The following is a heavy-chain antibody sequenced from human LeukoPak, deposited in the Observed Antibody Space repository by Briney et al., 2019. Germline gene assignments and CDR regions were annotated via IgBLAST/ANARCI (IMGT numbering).Heavy chain of an antibody. Sequence: PGGSLRLSCAASGFTFSEYTIHWVRQAPGKGLEWVAVMSNDGSIKKYANSVKGRFTISRDNSKSTLYLQMNSLRAEDTAVYYCAKGPSRNIAAAGTDYWGQGTLVTVSS. J-gene: IGHJ4*02. D-gene: IGHD6-13*01. CDR3: AKGPSRNIAAAGTDY. V-gene: IGHV3-30-3*01. CDR2: MSNDGSIK. CDR1: GFTFSEYT.